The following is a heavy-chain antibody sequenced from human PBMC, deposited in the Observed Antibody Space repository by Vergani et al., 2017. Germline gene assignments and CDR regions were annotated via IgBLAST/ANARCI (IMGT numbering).Heavy chain of an antibody. J-gene: IGHJ4*02. CDR3: AREGGSGWCHFDY. Sequence: EVQLVESGGGLIQPGGSLRLSCAASGFTVSSNYMSWVRQAPGKGLEWVSVIYSGGSTYYADPVKGRFTISRDKPKNTLYLPMDSLKAEDTAVYDCAREGGSGWCHFDYWGQGTLVTVSS. CDR1: GFTVSSNY. V-gene: IGHV3-53*01. CDR2: IYSGGST. D-gene: IGHD6-19*01.